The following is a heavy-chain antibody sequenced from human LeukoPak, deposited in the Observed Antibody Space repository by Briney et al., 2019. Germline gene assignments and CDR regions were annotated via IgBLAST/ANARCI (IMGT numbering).Heavy chain of an antibody. V-gene: IGHV3-30*04. D-gene: IGHD2-15*01. Sequence: GRSLRLSCAASGFTFSSYAMHWVRQAPGKGLEWVAVISHDGSNKYYADSVKGRFTISRDNSKNTLYLQMNSLRAEDTAVYYCARDVVVVVAAIEGYFDYWGQGTLVTVSS. CDR3: ARDVVVVVAAIEGYFDY. CDR2: ISHDGSNK. J-gene: IGHJ4*02. CDR1: GFTFSSYA.